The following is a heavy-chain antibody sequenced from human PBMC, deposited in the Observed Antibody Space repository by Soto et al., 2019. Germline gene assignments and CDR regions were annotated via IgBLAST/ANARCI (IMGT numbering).Heavy chain of an antibody. Sequence: ELQLVESGGGLVKPGASLRLSCAASGFSFSNAWMNWVRQAPGKGLEWVGRIKSKSDGGTTDYAAPVKGRFTISRDDSNNTLYLQMSSLKNEDAAIYSCVTISRLSRVDCWGQGTVVTVSS. D-gene: IGHD5-12*01. J-gene: IGHJ4*02. V-gene: IGHV3-15*07. CDR2: IKSKSDGGTT. CDR3: VTISRLSRVDC. CDR1: GFSFSNAW.